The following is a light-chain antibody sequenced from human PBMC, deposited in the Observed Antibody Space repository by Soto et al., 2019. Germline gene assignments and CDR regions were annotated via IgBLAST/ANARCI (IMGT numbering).Light chain of an antibody. CDR3: QQYTRPCT. CDR2: KAS. CDR1: QSISSW. Sequence: DIPMTQSPSTLSASVGDRVIITCRASQSISSWLAWYQQKPGKAPKLLIYKASNLESGVPSRFSGSGSGTEFTLTISSLQPDDFATYYCQQYTRPCTFGQGTKLEIK. J-gene: IGKJ2*02. V-gene: IGKV1-5*03.